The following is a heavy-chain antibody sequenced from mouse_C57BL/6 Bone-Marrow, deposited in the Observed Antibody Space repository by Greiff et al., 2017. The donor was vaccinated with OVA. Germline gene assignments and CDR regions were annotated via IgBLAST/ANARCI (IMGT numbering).Heavy chain of an antibody. V-gene: IGHV1-82*01. CDR3: ARGRWLLPYWYFDG. D-gene: IGHD2-3*01. CDR2: IYPGDGDT. CDR1: GYAFSSSW. Sequence: VQLQQSGPELVKPGASVKISCKASGYAFSSSWMNWVKQRPGKGLEWIGRIYPGDGDTNYNGKFKGKATLTADKSSSTAYMQRSSLTSEDSAVYCGARGRWLLPYWYFDGWGTGTTVTVSS. J-gene: IGHJ1*03.